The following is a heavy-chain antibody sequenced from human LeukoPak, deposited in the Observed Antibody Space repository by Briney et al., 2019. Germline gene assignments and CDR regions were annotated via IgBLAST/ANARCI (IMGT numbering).Heavy chain of an antibody. CDR1: GFTFSSYA. Sequence: GGSLRLSCAASGFTFSSYAMHWVRQAPGKGLEWVAFIRYDGSNKYYADSVKGRFTISRDNSKNTLYLQMNSLRAEDTALYYCAKDLLKPGYSSTNLQAFDIWGQGTMVTVSS. CDR3: AKDLLKPGYSSTNLQAFDI. CDR2: IRYDGSNK. J-gene: IGHJ3*02. D-gene: IGHD6-13*01. V-gene: IGHV3-30*02.